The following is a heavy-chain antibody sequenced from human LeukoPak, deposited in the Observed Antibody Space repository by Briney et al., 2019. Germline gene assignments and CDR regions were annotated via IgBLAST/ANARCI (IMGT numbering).Heavy chain of an antibody. V-gene: IGHV5-51*01. CDR3: ARQFYGSTSPNWFDP. Sequence: GESLKISCKGSGYSFTSYWIGWVRQMPGKGLEWMGIIYPGDSDTRYSSSFQGQVTISADKSISTAYLQWSSLKASDTAMYYCARQFYGSTSPNWFDPWGQGTLVTVSS. CDR1: GYSFTSYW. CDR2: IYPGDSDT. D-gene: IGHD2-2*01. J-gene: IGHJ5*02.